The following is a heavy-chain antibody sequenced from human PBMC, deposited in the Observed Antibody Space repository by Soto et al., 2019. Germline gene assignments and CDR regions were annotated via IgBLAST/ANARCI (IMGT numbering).Heavy chain of an antibody. D-gene: IGHD6-19*01. J-gene: IGHJ6*02. CDR2: IKSKTDGGTT. CDR3: TTGHRKAVAGSYGMEV. CDR1: GFTFSNAW. V-gene: IGHV3-15*01. Sequence: PGGSLRLSCAASGFTFSNAWMSWVRQAPGKGLEWVGRIKSKTDGGTTDYAAPVKGRFTISRDDSKNTLYLQMNSLKTDDTAVYYCTTGHRKAVAGSYGMEVWGQGTTVPVSS.